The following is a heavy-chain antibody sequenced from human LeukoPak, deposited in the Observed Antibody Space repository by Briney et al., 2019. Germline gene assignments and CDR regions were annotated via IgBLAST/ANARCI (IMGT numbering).Heavy chain of an antibody. Sequence: PGGSLRLSCAASGFTFTNYPMHWVRQAPGKGLEWVAVLWSDGIKTDYADSVKGRFTISRDDSKNSLYLQMNSLRAEDTAVYYCASGLELDYWGQGTLVTVSS. CDR3: ASGLELDY. CDR1: GFTFTNYP. D-gene: IGHD6-25*01. CDR2: LWSDGIKT. J-gene: IGHJ4*02. V-gene: IGHV3-33*03.